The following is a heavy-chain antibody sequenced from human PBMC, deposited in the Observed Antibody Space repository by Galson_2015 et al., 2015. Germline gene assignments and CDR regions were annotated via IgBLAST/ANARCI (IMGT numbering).Heavy chain of an antibody. Sequence: SLRLSCAASGFTFTNYGMTWVRQAPGKGLEWVSVISGDTRTIYYADSVKGRFTTSRDNSKNTVYLQMNSLRAEDTAVYYCAKDPTSREAPDWGQGTLVTVSS. J-gene: IGHJ4*02. CDR1: GFTFTNYG. V-gene: IGHV3-23*01. CDR2: ISGDTRTI. CDR3: AKDPTSREAPD. D-gene: IGHD6-13*01.